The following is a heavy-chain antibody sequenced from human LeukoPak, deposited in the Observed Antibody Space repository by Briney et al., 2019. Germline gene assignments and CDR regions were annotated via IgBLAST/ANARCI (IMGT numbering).Heavy chain of an antibody. CDR1: GFTFSSYA. CDR2: ISSNGGST. J-gene: IGHJ1*01. V-gene: IGHV3-64*01. CDR3: AKGVTMVRGVIIQYFQH. Sequence: GGSLRLSCAASGFTFSSYAMHWVRQAPGKGLEYVSAISSNGGSTYYANSVKGRFTISRDNSKNTLYLQMGSLRAEDTAVYYCAKGVTMVRGVIIQYFQHWGQGTLVTVSS. D-gene: IGHD3-10*01.